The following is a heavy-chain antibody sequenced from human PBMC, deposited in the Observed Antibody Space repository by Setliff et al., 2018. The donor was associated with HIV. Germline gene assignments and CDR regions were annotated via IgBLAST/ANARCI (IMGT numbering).Heavy chain of an antibody. D-gene: IGHD4-4*01. J-gene: IGHJ6*02. CDR2: IYYNGIT. V-gene: IGHV4-59*11. CDR3: ASEFRVTAYYYYGMDV. Sequence: SETLSLTCTVSGGSISSHYWSWIRQPPGKGLEWIGSIYYNGITNYNPSLKSRVTVSVDTSKNQFSLKLSSVTAADTAVYYCASEFRVTAYYYYGMDVWGQGTTVTVSS. CDR1: GGSISSHY.